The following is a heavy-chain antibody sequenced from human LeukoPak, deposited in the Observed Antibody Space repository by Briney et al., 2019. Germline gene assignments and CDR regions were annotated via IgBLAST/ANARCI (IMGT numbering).Heavy chain of an antibody. CDR3: ARHYHAPHDRGGFDP. CDR1: GGSISGYY. V-gene: IGHV4-59*08. CDR2: IHYSGNT. J-gene: IGHJ5*02. D-gene: IGHD2-15*01. Sequence: SETLSLTCTVSGGSISGYYWSWIRQPPGKGLEWIAYIHYSGNTNYNPSLKSRVTISVDTSKNQFSLELKSVTAADTAVYYCARHYHAPHDRGGFDPWGQGTLVTVFS.